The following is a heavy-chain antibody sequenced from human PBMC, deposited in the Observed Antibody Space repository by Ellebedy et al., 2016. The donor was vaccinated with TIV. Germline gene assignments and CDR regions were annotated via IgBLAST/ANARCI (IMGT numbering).Heavy chain of an antibody. V-gene: IGHV1-18*04. J-gene: IGHJ3*01. CDR3: ARDRGNYHAFDV. CDR1: GYTFTRYG. Sequence: AASVKVSCKASGYTFTRYGISWVRQAPGQGLEWMGWISVYNWNTNYAQKLQGRVTMTTDTSTSTAYMELSSLTSEDTAVYYCARDRGNYHAFDVWGQGTMVTVSS. D-gene: IGHD1-7*01. CDR2: ISVYNWNT.